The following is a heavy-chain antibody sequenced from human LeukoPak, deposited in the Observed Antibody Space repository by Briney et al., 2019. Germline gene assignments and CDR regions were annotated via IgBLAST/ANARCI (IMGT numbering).Heavy chain of an antibody. Sequence: SETLSLTCTVSGGSIISSDYHWGRVRQPPGKGLEWIGTISYSGNTDYNPSLRSRVTISVDTSNCQFSLRLGSVTAADTAVYHCARHCCSGPAKRVFDIWGQGTMVTVSS. CDR3: ARHCCSGPAKRVFDI. V-gene: IGHV4-39*01. D-gene: IGHD2-15*01. CDR1: GGSIISSDYH. CDR2: ISYSGNT. J-gene: IGHJ3*02.